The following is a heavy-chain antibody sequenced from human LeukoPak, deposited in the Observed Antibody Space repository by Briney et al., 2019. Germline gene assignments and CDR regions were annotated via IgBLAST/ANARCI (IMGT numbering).Heavy chain of an antibody. V-gene: IGHV3-23*01. J-gene: IGHJ4*02. Sequence: GGSLRLSCAASGFTFSNYAMNWVRQAPGKGLEWVSLISGSGGSTYYADSVKGRFTISRDNSKNTLYLQMNSLRVEDTALYYCAKGNYYGSGSYPYFDYWGQGTLVTVSS. D-gene: IGHD3-10*01. CDR3: AKGNYYGSGSYPYFDY. CDR2: ISGSGGST. CDR1: GFTFSNYA.